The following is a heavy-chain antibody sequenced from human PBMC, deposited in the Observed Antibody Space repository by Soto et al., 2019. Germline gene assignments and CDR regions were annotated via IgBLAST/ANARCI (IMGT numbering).Heavy chain of an antibody. CDR1: GVSINIPYW. Sequence: QVHLQESGPGLVKPSETLSLTCAVSGVSINIPYWWTWVRQPPGKGLEWIGDVYHDGGNNYHPSLKSRVTISLDKPNNQFSLSLTSVTAADTAIYYCAYSPCWYRLDIWGQGRMITVSS. J-gene: IGHJ3*02. CDR2: VYHDGGN. V-gene: IGHV4-4*02. CDR3: AYSPCWYRLDI. D-gene: IGHD6-13*01.